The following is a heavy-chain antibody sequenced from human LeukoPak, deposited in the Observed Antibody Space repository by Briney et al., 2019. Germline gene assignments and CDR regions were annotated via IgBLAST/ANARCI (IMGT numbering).Heavy chain of an antibody. Sequence: PSETLSLTCAVYGGSFSGYYWSWIRQPPGKGLEWIGEINHSGSTNYNPSLKSRVTISVDTSKNQFSLKLSSVTAADTAVYYCARGARPFRYYYDSSGYYPPWGQGTLVTVSS. CDR1: GGSFSGYY. V-gene: IGHV4-34*01. J-gene: IGHJ5*02. CDR3: ARGARPFRYYYDSSGYYPP. CDR2: INHSGST. D-gene: IGHD3-22*01.